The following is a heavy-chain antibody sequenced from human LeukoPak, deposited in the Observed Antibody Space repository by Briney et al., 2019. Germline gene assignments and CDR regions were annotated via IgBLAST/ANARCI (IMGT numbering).Heavy chain of an antibody. D-gene: IGHD3-22*01. CDR1: GFTFSSYS. CDR3: ARDSYYDSSGYYYYYGMDV. Sequence: GGSLRLSCAASGFTFSSYSMNRVRQAPGKGLEWVSYISSSSSTIYYADSVKGRFTISRDNAKNSLYLQMNSLRAEDTAVYYCARDSYYDSSGYYYYYGMDVWGQGTTVTVSS. J-gene: IGHJ6*02. CDR2: ISSSSSTI. V-gene: IGHV3-48*01.